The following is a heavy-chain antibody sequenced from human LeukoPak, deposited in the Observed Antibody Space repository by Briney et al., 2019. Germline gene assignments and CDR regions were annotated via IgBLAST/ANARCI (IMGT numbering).Heavy chain of an antibody. CDR2: IRYDGSNK. CDR3: ARGRYSSSPMGGRGYYYYMDV. J-gene: IGHJ6*03. D-gene: IGHD6-6*01. V-gene: IGHV3-30*02. Sequence: PGESLRLSCAASGFTFSSYGMHWVRQAPGKGLEWVAFIRYDGSNKYYADSVKGRFTISRDNSKNTLYLQMGSLRAEDMAVYYCARGRYSSSPMGGRGYYYYMDVWGKGTTVTVSS. CDR1: GFTFSSYG.